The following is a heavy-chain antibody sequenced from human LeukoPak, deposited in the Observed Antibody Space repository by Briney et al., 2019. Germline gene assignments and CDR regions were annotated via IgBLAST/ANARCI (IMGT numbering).Heavy chain of an antibody. J-gene: IGHJ4*02. CDR3: ARSLNFASPMTFDY. Sequence: GASVKVSCKASGGTFSSYAISWVRQAPGQGLEWMGIINPSGGSTSYAQKFQGRVTMTRDTSTSTVYMELSSLRSEDTAVYYCARSLNFASPMTFDYWGQGTLVTVSS. CDR1: GGTFSSYA. CDR2: INPSGGST. V-gene: IGHV1-46*01. D-gene: IGHD3-16*01.